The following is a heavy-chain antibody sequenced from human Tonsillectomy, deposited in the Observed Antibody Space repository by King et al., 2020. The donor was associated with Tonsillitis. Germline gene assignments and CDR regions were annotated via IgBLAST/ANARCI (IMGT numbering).Heavy chain of an antibody. V-gene: IGHV1-69*01. Sequence: VQLVQSGAEVKKPGSSVKVSCKASGGTFSSYAISLVRQAPGQGLEWMGGIIPIFGTANYAQKFQGRVTITADESTSTAYMELSSLRSEDTAVYYCARAQTYYYDSSGYYDGVAYWGQGTLVTVSS. J-gene: IGHJ4*02. D-gene: IGHD3-22*01. CDR3: ARAQTYYYDSSGYYDGVAY. CDR2: IIPIFGTA. CDR1: GGTFSSYA.